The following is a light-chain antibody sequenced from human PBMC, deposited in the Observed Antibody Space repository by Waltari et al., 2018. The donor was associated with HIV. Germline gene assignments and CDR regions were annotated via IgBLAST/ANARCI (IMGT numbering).Light chain of an antibody. CDR3: MSYTGHNRWV. CDR1: IGDVGGYDY. V-gene: IGLV2-8*01. CDR2: EVS. Sequence: QSALTQPPSASGSPGQSLTISCTGTIGDVGGYDYVSWYQQHPGKAPKLLIDEVSQRPSGVPDRFSGSKSGNTASLTVSGLQAEDEADYHCMSYTGHNRWVFGGGTKLTVL. J-gene: IGLJ3*02.